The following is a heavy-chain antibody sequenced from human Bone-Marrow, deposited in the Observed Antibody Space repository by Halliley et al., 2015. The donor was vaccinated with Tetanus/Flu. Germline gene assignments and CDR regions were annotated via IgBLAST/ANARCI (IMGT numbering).Heavy chain of an antibody. D-gene: IGHD3-9*01. CDR1: GDSISRNIW. J-gene: IGHJ5*02. V-gene: IGHV4-4*02. Sequence: TLSLTCAVSGDSISRNIWWSWVRQPPGKGLEWIGEIYHSGRTNYNPSLKSRVTISVDKSKNQFSLNLTSVTAADTAVYYCARDVDVGAVFDAGGRGPLVTVSS. CDR2: IYHSGRT. CDR3: ARDVDVGAVFDA.